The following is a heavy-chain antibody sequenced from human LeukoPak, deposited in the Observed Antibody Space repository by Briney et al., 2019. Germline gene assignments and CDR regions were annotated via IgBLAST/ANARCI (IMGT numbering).Heavy chain of an antibody. CDR2: IYYSGST. D-gene: IGHD2-21*02. CDR1: GGSVSSYY. J-gene: IGHJ3*02. Sequence: PSETLSLTCTVSGGSVSSYYWSWIRQPPGRGLEWIGYIYYSGSTNYNPSLKSRVTISVDTSKNQFSLKLSSVTAADTAVYYCATRSGDYDTYCGGDCYPSAFDIWGQGTMVTVSS. V-gene: IGHV4-59*08. CDR3: ATRSGDYDTYCGGDCYPSAFDI.